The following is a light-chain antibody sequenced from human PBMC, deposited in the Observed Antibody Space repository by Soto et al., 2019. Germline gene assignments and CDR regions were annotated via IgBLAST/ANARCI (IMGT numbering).Light chain of an antibody. CDR3: QQANSFPYT. CDR2: AAS. V-gene: IGKV1D-12*01. J-gene: IGKJ2*01. Sequence: DIQMTQSPSSVSASVGDRVTITCRASQDITNWLAWYQQRPGKAPELLIYAASSLQRGVPSRFSGSGSGTDFPLTISRLQPEDSATYYCQQANSFPYTFGQGTKLEIK. CDR1: QDITNW.